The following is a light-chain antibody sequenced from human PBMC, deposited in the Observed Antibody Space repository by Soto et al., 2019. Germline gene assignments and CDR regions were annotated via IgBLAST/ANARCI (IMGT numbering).Light chain of an antibody. J-gene: IGKJ4*01. CDR1: QSISSY. CDR2: DAS. CDR3: QQYNSYLLT. V-gene: IGKV1-5*01. Sequence: DIQMTQSPSSLSASVGDRVTITCRASQSISSYLNWYQQKPGEAPKLLIYDASSLESGVPSRFSGSGSGTEFTLTISSLQPDDFATYYCQQYNSYLLTFGGGTKVDIK.